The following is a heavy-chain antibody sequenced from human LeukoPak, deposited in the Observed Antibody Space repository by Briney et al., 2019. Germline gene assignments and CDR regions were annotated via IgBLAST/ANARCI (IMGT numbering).Heavy chain of an antibody. D-gene: IGHD2-8*01. CDR3: AKRPSAYCTDGGCYFDY. CDR2: ISGSGANT. V-gene: IGHV3-23*01. CDR1: GFSFSNYA. Sequence: GGSLRLSCAASGFSFSNYAMSWVRQAPGKELEWVSAISGSGANTYYADSVKGRFTISRDNTKDTLYLQMNTLRAEDTAVHYCAKRPSAYCTDGGCYFDYWGQGTLVTVSS. J-gene: IGHJ4*02.